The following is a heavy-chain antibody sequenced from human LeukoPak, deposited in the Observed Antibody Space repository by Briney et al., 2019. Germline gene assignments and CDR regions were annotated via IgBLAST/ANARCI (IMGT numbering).Heavy chain of an antibody. J-gene: IGHJ4*02. CDR1: GFTFSDHY. Sequence: GGSLRLSCAASGFTFSDHYMDWGREAPGEGVGWGGRSRNKANTYTTEYDASVKGRFTTSRDGSANSLYLQMNSLTTEDTAVYYCVRISSTDYAIDYWGQGTLVTVSS. D-gene: IGHD4-17*01. V-gene: IGHV3-72*01. CDR3: VRISSTDYAIDY. CDR2: SRNKANTYTT.